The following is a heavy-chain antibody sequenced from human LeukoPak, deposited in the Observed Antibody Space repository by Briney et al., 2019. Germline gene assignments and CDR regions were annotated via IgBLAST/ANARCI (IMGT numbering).Heavy chain of an antibody. J-gene: IGHJ6*03. V-gene: IGHV3-23*01. CDR2: ICNSGVST. D-gene: IGHD6-6*01. CDR3: ARMSSTEIYYFYYMDV. Sequence: GGSLRLSCAASRFTFSSYAMNWIRHAPGKGLEWVSAICNSGVSTYYADSVKGRFTISRDNSKNTLYLQVDSLRAEDTAVYYCARMSSTEIYYFYYMDVWGKGTTVTVCS. CDR1: RFTFSSYA.